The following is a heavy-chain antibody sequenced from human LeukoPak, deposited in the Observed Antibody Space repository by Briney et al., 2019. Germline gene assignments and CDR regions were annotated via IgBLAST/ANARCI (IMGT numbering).Heavy chain of an antibody. D-gene: IGHD2-15*01. CDR1: GFTFSDHY. J-gene: IGHJ4*02. Sequence: GGSLRLSCAASGFTFSDHYMDWVRQAPGKGLEWVGRTRNKANSYTTEYAASVKGRFTISRDDSKNSLYLQMNSLKTGDTAVYYCARAKRYCSGGNCYSVPDYWGQGTLVTVSS. V-gene: IGHV3-72*01. CDR2: TRNKANSYTT. CDR3: ARAKRYCSGGNCYSVPDY.